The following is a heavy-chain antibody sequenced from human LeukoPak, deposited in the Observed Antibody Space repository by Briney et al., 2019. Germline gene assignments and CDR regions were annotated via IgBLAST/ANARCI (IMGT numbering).Heavy chain of an antibody. V-gene: IGHV4-39*01. Sequence: SETLSLTCTVSGGSISSGSYYWGWIRQPPGKGLEWIGSIYYSGSTYYNPSLKSRVTISVDTSKNQFSLKLSSVTAADTAVYYCARHTYIARYYYDSSGCHFDYWGQGTLVTVSS. CDR3: ARHTYIARYYYDSSGCHFDY. D-gene: IGHD3-22*01. CDR2: IYYSGST. CDR1: GGSISSGSYY. J-gene: IGHJ4*02.